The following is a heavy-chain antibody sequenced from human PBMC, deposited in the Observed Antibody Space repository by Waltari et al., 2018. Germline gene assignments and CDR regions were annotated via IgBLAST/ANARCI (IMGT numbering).Heavy chain of an antibody. CDR3: AKSLGDTYGRYPMDY. D-gene: IGHD3-10*01. CDR1: GSPFSGYP. J-gene: IGHJ4*02. V-gene: IGHV3-23*01. CDR2: IRGSGGDT. Sequence: EVQLLESGGGLVQPGGSLRLSCAASGSPFSGYPITWVRQAPGKGLEWVSTIRGSGGDTYYADSVKGRFTISRDNSRNTLYLQMNTLRAGDTAVYYCAKSLGDTYGRYPMDYWGQGTLVTVSS.